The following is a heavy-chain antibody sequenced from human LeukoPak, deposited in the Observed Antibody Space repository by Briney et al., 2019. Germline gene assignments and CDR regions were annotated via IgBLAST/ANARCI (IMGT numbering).Heavy chain of an antibody. V-gene: IGHV4-39*07. Sequence: PSETLSLTCTVSDGSISSSSYYWGWIRQPPGKGLEWIGTIYYNGGTYYNPSLKSRVTISIDTSKNQFSLKLTSVTAADTAVYYCARGLSDVYWGQGTLVTVSS. J-gene: IGHJ4*02. CDR1: DGSISSSSYY. CDR2: IYYNGGT. CDR3: ARGLSDVY.